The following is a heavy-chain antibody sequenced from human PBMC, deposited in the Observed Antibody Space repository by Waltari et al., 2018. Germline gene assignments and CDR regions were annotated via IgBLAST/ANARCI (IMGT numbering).Heavy chain of an antibody. CDR1: GYSISSGYY. V-gene: IGHV4-38-2*01. Sequence: QVQLQESGPGLVKPSETLSLTCAVSGYSISSGYYWGWIRQPPGKGLEWIGSIYHSGSTYYNPSLKSRVTISVDTSKNQFSLKLSSVTAADTAVYYCASLDYDILTGYPRGFDYWGQGTLVTVSS. D-gene: IGHD3-9*01. CDR2: IYHSGST. J-gene: IGHJ4*02. CDR3: ASLDYDILTGYPRGFDY.